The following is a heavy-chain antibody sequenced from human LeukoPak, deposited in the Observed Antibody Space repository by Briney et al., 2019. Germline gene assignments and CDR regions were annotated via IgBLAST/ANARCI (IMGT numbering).Heavy chain of an antibody. CDR2: INPNSGGT. J-gene: IGHJ4*02. CDR3: ASGAEYSSSSSN. Sequence: VASLKVSCKASGYTFTGYYMHWVRQAPGQGLEWVGWINPNSGGTNYAQKFQGRVTMTRDTSISTAYMELSRLRSDDTAVYYCASGAEYSSSSSNWGQGTLVTVSS. D-gene: IGHD6-6*01. CDR1: GYTFTGYY. V-gene: IGHV1-2*02.